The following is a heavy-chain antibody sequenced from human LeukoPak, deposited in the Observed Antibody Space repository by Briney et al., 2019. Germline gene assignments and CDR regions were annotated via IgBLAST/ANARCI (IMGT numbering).Heavy chain of an antibody. CDR1: GFTFSSYE. CDR2: ISSSGSTI. Sequence: GGSLRLSCAASGFTFSSYEINWVRQAPGKGLEWVSYISSSGSTIKYADSVKGRFTISRGNAENSLYLQMNSLRAEDTAVYYCARKRYFDGTFDYWGQGTLVTVSS. J-gene: IGHJ4*02. D-gene: IGHD3-9*01. V-gene: IGHV3-48*03. CDR3: ARKRYFDGTFDY.